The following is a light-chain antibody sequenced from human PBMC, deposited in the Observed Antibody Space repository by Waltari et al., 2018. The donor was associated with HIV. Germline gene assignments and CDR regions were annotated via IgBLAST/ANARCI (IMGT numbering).Light chain of an antibody. CDR2: RNN. Sequence: QSLLTQPPSASGTPGQRVTISCSGSSSNIGRNCVYWYQQLPGTAPKLLIYRNNQRPSGVPDRFSGSKSGTSASLAISGLRSEDEADYYCATWNDSLSGDVFGGGTKLTV. CDR3: ATWNDSLSGDV. J-gene: IGLJ2*01. CDR1: SSNIGRNC. V-gene: IGLV1-47*01.